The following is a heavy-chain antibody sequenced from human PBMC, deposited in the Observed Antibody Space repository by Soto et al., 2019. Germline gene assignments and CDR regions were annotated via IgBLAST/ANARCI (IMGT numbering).Heavy chain of an antibody. V-gene: IGHV3-23*01. D-gene: IGHD1-26*01. CDR3: ALRKTGSFFDY. CDR2: ISGSGDNT. Sequence: EVQLLESGGGLVQLGGSLRLSCAASRFTFTTYAMSWVRQAPGKGLEWVSAISGSGDNTYYTDSVKGRFIISRDNSKNTLYLQMNRLRDEDTAFYYCALRKTGSFFDYWGQGTLVTVSS. CDR1: RFTFTTYA. J-gene: IGHJ4*02.